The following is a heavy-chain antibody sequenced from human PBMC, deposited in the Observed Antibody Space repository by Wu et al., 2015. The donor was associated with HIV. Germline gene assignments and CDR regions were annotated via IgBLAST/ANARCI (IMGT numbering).Heavy chain of an antibody. CDR3: ARDLLVYYDSSGQYYFDY. Sequence: QVQLVQSGAEVKKPGSSVKVSCKASGGTFSSYAISWVRQAPGQGLEWMGRIIPIFGTANYAQKFQGRVTITADESTSTAYMELSSLRSEDTAVYYCARDLLVYYDSSGQYYFDYWGQGTLVTGLL. J-gene: IGHJ4*02. V-gene: IGHV1-69*13. CDR1: GGTFSSYA. D-gene: IGHD3-22*01. CDR2: IIPIFGTA.